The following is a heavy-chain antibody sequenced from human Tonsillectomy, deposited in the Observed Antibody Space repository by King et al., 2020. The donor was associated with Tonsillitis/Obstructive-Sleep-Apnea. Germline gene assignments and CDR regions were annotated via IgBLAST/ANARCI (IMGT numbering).Heavy chain of an antibody. CDR3: ARGYSSSWYYFDN. J-gene: IGHJ4*02. V-gene: IGHV4-59*01. CDR1: GGSISSYY. CDR2: IYYSGST. Sequence: QLQESGPGLVKPSETLSLTCTVSGGSISSYYWSWIRQPPGKGLEWIWYIYYSGSTNYNPSLKSRVTISVDTSKNQFSLKLSSVTAADTAVYYCARGYSSSWYYFDNWGQGTLVTVSS. D-gene: IGHD6-13*01.